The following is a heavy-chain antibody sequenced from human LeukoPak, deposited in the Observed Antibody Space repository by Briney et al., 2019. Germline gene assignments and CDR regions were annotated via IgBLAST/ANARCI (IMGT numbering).Heavy chain of an antibody. D-gene: IGHD1-26*01. Sequence: ASVKVSCKASGYTFNTYGITWVRQAPGQGLEWMGWISGYNGKTKYAQKLQDRVTMTTDTSTSTAYMEMRSLRSDDTAVYYCARDGAANIPRFDPWGQGTLVTVSS. CDR2: ISGYNGKT. CDR3: ARDGAANIPRFDP. J-gene: IGHJ5*02. CDR1: GYTFNTYG. V-gene: IGHV1-18*01.